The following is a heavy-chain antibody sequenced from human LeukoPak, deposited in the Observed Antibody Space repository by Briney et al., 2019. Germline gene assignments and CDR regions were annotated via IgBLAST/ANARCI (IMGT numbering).Heavy chain of an antibody. Sequence: KRGESLKISCKGSGYSFTNYWIAWVRQMPGKGLEWMGIIYPDDSDTRYSPSFQGQVTISADKSISTAYLQWSSLKASDTAIYYCARGQYYFGLGSSWGQGTLVTVSS. CDR3: ARGQYYFGLGSS. V-gene: IGHV5-51*01. CDR2: IYPDDSDT. CDR1: GYSFTNYW. J-gene: IGHJ5*02. D-gene: IGHD3-10*01.